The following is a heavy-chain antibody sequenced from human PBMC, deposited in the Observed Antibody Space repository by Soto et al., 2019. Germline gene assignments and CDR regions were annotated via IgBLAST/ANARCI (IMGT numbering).Heavy chain of an antibody. Sequence: EVQLVESGGGLVQPGGSLRLSCAASGFTFSSYDMHWVRQATGKGLEWVSAIGTAGDTYYPGSVKGRFTISRENAKNSLYLQMNSLRAGDTAVYYCARDRGHIAAAGTGGMDVWGQGTTVTVSS. J-gene: IGHJ6*02. CDR1: GFTFSSYD. CDR2: IGTAGDT. V-gene: IGHV3-13*01. CDR3: ARDRGHIAAAGTGGMDV. D-gene: IGHD6-13*01.